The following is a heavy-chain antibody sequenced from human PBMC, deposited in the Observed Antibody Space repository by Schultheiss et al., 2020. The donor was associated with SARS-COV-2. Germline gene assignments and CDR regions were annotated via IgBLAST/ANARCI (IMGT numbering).Heavy chain of an antibody. CDR3: AKGWGPGGHYGMDV. CDR2: ISGSGGST. D-gene: IGHD2-8*02. V-gene: IGHV3-23*01. CDR1: GFTFSSYS. Sequence: GGSLRLSCAASGFTFSSYSMNWVRQAPGKGLEWVSAISGSGGSTYYADSVKGRFTISRDNAKNTLYLQMNSLRAEDTAVYYCAKGWGPGGHYGMDVWGQGTTVTVSS. J-gene: IGHJ6*02.